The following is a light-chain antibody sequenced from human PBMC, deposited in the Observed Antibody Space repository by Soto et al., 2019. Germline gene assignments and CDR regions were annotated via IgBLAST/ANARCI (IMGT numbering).Light chain of an antibody. J-gene: IGKJ4*01. CDR2: LGS. V-gene: IGKV2-28*01. CDR3: MQALQTPS. Sequence: DIVMTQSPLSLPVTPGEPASISCRSSQSLLHSNGYNYLDWYLQKPGQSPQLLIYLGSNRASGVPDRFSGSGSGTDFTLKISRVEAEDVGVYYCMQALQTPSFGVGTKVEIK. CDR1: QSLLHSNGYNY.